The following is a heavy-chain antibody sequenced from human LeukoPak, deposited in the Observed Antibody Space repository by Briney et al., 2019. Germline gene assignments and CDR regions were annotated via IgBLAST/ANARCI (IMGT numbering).Heavy chain of an antibody. CDR2: IYTSGST. D-gene: IGHD6-19*01. CDR1: GVSITSYY. V-gene: IGHV4-4*07. J-gene: IGHJ4*02. CDR3: ARLSPGIAVFDY. Sequence: SETLSLTCTVSGVSITSYYWSWIRQPAGKGLEWIGRIYTSGSTNYNPSLKSRVTMSVDTSKNQFSLKLSSVTAADTAVYYCARLSPGIAVFDYWGQGTLVTVSS.